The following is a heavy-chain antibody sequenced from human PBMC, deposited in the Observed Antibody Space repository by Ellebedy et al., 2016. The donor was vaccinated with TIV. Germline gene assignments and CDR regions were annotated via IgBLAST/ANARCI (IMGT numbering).Heavy chain of an antibody. CDR2: INPSGGST. V-gene: IGHV1-46*04. D-gene: IGHD1-1*01. CDR1: GYTFSSYY. Sequence: AASVKVSCKASGYTFSSYYMHWVRQAPGQGLEWMGIINPSGGSTTYAQNLQGRVTMTEDTSTDTAYMELSSLRSEDTAVYYCATVKSPERPKGYYYGMDVWGQGTKVTVSS. J-gene: IGHJ6*02. CDR3: ATVKSPERPKGYYYGMDV.